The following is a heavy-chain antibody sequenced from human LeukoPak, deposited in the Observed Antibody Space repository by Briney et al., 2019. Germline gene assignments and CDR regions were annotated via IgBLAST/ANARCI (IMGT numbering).Heavy chain of an antibody. CDR3: ARDRQAAGTYYFDY. Sequence: GGSLRLSCAASRFTLSSYSMNWVRQAPGKGLEWVSSISSSSSYIYYADSVKGRFTISRDNAKNSLYPQMNSLRAEDTAVYYCARDRQAAGTYYFDYWGQGTLVTVSS. J-gene: IGHJ4*02. CDR1: RFTLSSYS. D-gene: IGHD6-13*01. CDR2: ISSSSSYI. V-gene: IGHV3-21*01.